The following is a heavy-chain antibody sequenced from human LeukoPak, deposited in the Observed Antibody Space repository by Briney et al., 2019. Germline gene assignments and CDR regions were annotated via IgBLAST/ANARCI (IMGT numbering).Heavy chain of an antibody. CDR1: GFTFGDYA. J-gene: IGHJ6*03. V-gene: IGHV3-49*03. D-gene: IGHD3-22*01. Sequence: PGGSLRPSCTASGFTFGDYAMSWFRQAPGKGLEWVGFIRSKAYGGTTEYAASVKGRFTISRDDSKSIAYLQMNSLKTEDTAVYYCTRYLNYDSSGYYSLYYYMDVWGKGTTVTVSS. CDR3: TRYLNYDSSGYYSLYYYMDV. CDR2: IRSKAYGGTT.